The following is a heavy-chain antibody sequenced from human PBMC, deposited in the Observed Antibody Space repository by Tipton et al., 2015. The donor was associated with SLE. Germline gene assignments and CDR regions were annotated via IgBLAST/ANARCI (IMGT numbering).Heavy chain of an antibody. CDR1: GGSISSHY. V-gene: IGHV4-34*01. D-gene: IGHD3-10*01. CDR2: INHSGST. CDR3: ARVGYLGSGKTWDMDV. Sequence: TLSLTCTVSGGSISSHYWSWIRQPPGKGLEWIGEINHSGSTNYNPSLKSRVTISVDTSKNQFSLKLSSVTAADTAIYYCARVGYLGSGKTWDMDVWGKGTTVTVSS. J-gene: IGHJ6*03.